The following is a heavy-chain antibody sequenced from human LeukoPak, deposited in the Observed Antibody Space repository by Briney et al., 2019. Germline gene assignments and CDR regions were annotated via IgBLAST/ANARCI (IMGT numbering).Heavy chain of an antibody. Sequence: SETLSLTCAVFGGSFSYYYWSWIRQPPGKGLEWIGEINHSGITNYNPSLKSRVTRSADTSKNQVSRTRSSVTAADTSVYYSASDTGAGTGWGQGNLVTVSS. D-gene: IGHD6-19*01. CDR2: INHSGIT. V-gene: IGHV4-34*01. J-gene: IGHJ4*02. CDR1: GGSFSYYY. CDR3: ASDTGAGTG.